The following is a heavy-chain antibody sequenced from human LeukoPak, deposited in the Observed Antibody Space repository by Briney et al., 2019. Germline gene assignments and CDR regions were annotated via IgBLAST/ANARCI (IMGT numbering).Heavy chain of an antibody. J-gene: IGHJ5*02. CDR2: IYHSGST. V-gene: IGHV4-30-2*01. CDR1: GGSISSGGYS. Sequence: PSETLSLTWAVSGGSISSGGYSWSWTRQPPGKGLEWIGYIYHSGSTYYNPSLKSRVTISVDRSKNQFSLKLSSVTAADTAVYYCARGVPYNWFDPWGQGTLVTVSS. CDR3: ARGVPYNWFDP.